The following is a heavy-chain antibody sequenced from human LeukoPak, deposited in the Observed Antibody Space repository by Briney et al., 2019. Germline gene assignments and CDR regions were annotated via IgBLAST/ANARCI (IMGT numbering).Heavy chain of an antibody. CDR3: ARGGARGSSAFDV. V-gene: IGHV4-59*02. CDR2: IYYSGST. J-gene: IGHJ3*01. D-gene: IGHD3-10*01. Sequence: SENLSLTCTVSGDSVNDYYWNWIRQPPGKGLEWIGYIYYSGSTDYNPSLKSRVTMSVDTSKNQFSLKLNSVTAADTAVYDCARGGARGSSAFDVWGQGTMVIVSA. CDR1: GDSVNDYY.